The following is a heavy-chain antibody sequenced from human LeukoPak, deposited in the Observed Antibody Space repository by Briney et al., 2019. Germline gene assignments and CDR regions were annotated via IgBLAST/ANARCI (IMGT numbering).Heavy chain of an antibody. CDR2: IYPGDSVT. Sequence: GESLKISCKGSGFTFTSYWIGWVRQMPGKGLEWMGIIYPGDSVTRYSPSFQGQVTISADTSINTAYLQWSSLKASDTAMYYCARLDLEGPFDPWGQGTLVTVSS. CDR3: ARLDLEGPFDP. J-gene: IGHJ5*02. CDR1: GFTFTSYW. V-gene: IGHV5-51*01.